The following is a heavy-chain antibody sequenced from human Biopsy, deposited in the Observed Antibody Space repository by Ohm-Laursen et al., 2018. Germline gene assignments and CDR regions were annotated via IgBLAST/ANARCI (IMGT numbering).Heavy chain of an antibody. V-gene: IGHV1-2*02. CDR2: ISPNSGGT. D-gene: IGHD3-16*01. J-gene: IGHJ3*01. CDR3: ARDIMNRIAGLVARSDVFDV. CDR1: GYAVNDYF. Sequence: GASVKVSCKGSGYAVNDYFLHWLRQAPGQGPEWMGGISPNSGGTNYAQKFQGGVTMTTDTSTSTVYLELRRLISDDTAVYYCARDIMNRIAGLVARSDVFDVWGQGTLVTVSS.